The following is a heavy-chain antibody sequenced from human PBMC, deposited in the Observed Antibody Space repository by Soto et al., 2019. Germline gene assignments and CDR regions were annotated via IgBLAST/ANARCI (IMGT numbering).Heavy chain of an antibody. J-gene: IGHJ6*02. V-gene: IGHV5-51*01. D-gene: IGHD3-3*01. CDR3: ARHKTIWIELSGNYNMDV. Sequence: ESLKISCRGSGYDFNTNWFGWVRQLPGRGLEWVGIMYPGDSDTRYNPSLQGHVTLSVDVTVSTAYLQWSGLKPSVTAIYYCARHKTIWIELSGNYNMDVWGQGTTVTVSS. CDR1: GYDFNTNW. CDR2: MYPGDSDT.